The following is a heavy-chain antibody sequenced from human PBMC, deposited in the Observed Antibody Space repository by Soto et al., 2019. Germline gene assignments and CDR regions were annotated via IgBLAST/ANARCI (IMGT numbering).Heavy chain of an antibody. CDR2: INPNSGGT. CDR1: GYTFTDYY. CDR3: AKDPNVVVVPAATGGMDV. Sequence: RASVKVSCKASGYTFTDYYIHWVRQAPGQGLEWMGWINPNSGGTNYAQKFQGRVTMTRVTPISTAYMELSSLRSDDTALYYCAKDPNVVVVPAATGGMDVWGQGTTVTVSS. D-gene: IGHD2-2*01. J-gene: IGHJ6*02. V-gene: IGHV1-2*02.